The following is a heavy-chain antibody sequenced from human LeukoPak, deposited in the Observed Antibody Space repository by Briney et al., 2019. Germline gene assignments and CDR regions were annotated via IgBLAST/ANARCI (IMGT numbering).Heavy chain of an antibody. CDR1: GFTFSSYS. Sequence: GGSLRLSCAASGFTFSSYSMNWVRQAPGKGLEWVSSISSSSSYIYYADSVKGRFTISRDNAKNSLYLQMNSLRAEDTAVYYCARDYGDYPYYFDYWGQGTLVTVSS. CDR3: ARDYGDYPYYFDY. V-gene: IGHV3-21*01. J-gene: IGHJ4*02. D-gene: IGHD4-17*01. CDR2: ISSSSSYI.